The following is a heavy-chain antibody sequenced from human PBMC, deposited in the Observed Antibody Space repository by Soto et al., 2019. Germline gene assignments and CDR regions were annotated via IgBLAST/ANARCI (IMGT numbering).Heavy chain of an antibody. CDR3: ARESYSSGSYDGMDV. CDR1: GDSVSSNNAA. J-gene: IGHJ6*02. D-gene: IGHD3-10*01. CDR2: TYYRSKWYN. V-gene: IGHV6-1*01. Sequence: QVQLQQSGPGLVKPSQTLSLTCVISGDSVSSNNAAWNWIRQSPSRGLEWLGRTYYRSKWYNDYAVSVKSRININPDTTKNHFSQQLNAKSTEDTTMYYCARESYSSGSYDGMDVWGQATTVTDSS.